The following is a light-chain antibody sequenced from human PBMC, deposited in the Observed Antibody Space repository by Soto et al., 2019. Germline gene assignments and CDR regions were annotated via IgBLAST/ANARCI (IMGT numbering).Light chain of an antibody. CDR1: QSISSY. CDR3: QQSDSTLYT. J-gene: IGKJ2*01. CDR2: AAS. V-gene: IGKV1-39*01. Sequence: DIQLTQSPSSLSASVGDRVTITCRASQSISSYLNWYQQKPGKAPKLLIYAASSLQSGVPSRFSGSGSGTDFTLTISSLPPEDFATYYCQQSDSTLYTFGQGTKVEIK.